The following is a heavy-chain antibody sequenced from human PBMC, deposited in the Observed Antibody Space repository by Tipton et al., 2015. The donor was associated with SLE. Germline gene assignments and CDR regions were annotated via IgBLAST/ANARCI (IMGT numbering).Heavy chain of an antibody. CDR1: GFTFSSYG. Sequence: SLRLSCAASGFTFSSYGMHWVRQAPGKGLEWVAVISYDGSNKYYADSVKGRFTISRDNSKNTLYLQMNSLRAEDTAAYYCAKGGYCSSTSCPKGRYFDYWGQGTLVTVSS. CDR3: AKGGYCSSTSCPKGRYFDY. J-gene: IGHJ4*02. D-gene: IGHD2-2*01. CDR2: ISYDGSNK. V-gene: IGHV3-30*18.